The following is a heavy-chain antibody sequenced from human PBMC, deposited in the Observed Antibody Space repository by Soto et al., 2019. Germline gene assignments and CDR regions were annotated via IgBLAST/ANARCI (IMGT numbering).Heavy chain of an antibody. D-gene: IGHD3-22*01. J-gene: IGHJ4*02. CDR1: GFAVSSKY. CDR2: IYGGGTT. CDR3: VKDGDNTGYYFPYYFDH. V-gene: IGHV3-53*05. Sequence: PGGSLRLSCAASGFAVSSKYMTWVRQAPGKGLEWVSVIYGGGTTYYADSVKGRLTISRDNKKSFLYLQMDSLGPDDTALYYCVKDGDNTGYYFPYYFDHWGQGAPVTVSS.